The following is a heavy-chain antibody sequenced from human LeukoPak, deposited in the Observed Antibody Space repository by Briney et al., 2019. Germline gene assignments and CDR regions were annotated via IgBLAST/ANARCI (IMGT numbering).Heavy chain of an antibody. CDR1: GRSISSYY. V-gene: IGHV4-59*01. CDR3: ARVLYDGAFDI. Sequence: SETLSLTCTVSGRSISSYYWSWLRQPTGKGLEWIGYIYYSGSTNYNPSLKSRVTISVDTSKNQFSQKLSSVTAADTAVYYCARVLYDGAFDIWGQGTMVTVSS. CDR2: IYYSGST. D-gene: IGHD3-16*01. J-gene: IGHJ3*02.